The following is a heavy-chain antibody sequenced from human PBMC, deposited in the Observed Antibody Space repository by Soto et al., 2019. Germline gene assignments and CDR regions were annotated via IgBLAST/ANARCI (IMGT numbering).Heavy chain of an antibody. CDR1: GYSISSFNW. V-gene: IGHV4-4*02. D-gene: IGHD3-16*01. CDR3: ARLHMITFGGHDYRPXDM. J-gene: IGHJ3*02. CDR2: MYHSGST. Sequence: SETLSLTCDVSGYSISSFNWWSWVRQPPGKGLEWIGEMYHSGSTNYNPSLKSRVTISVDKSNNRFFLDLTSVTAADTAVYYCARLHMITFGGHDYRPXDMWGQGRMVTVSS.